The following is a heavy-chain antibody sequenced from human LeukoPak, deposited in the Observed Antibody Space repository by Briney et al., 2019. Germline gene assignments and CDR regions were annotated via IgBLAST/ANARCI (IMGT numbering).Heavy chain of an antibody. CDR1: GGSTSSSSYY. CDR2: IYYSGST. Sequence: SETLSLTCTVSGGSTSSSSYYWGWIRQPPGKGLEWIGSIYYSGSTYYNPSLKSRVTISVDTSKNQFFLKLSSVTAADTAVYYCARLPTGYPNWFDPWGQGSLVTVSS. J-gene: IGHJ5*02. D-gene: IGHD3-9*01. V-gene: IGHV4-39*01. CDR3: ARLPTGYPNWFDP.